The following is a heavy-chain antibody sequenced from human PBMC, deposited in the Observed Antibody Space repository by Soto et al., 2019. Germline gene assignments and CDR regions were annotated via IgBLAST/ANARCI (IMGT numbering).Heavy chain of an antibody. D-gene: IGHD6-13*01. CDR1: GFTFSSYA. Sequence: HPGGSLRLSCAASGFTFSSYAMHWVRQAPGKGLEWVAVISYDGSNKYYADSVKGRFTISRDNSKNTLYLQMNSLRAEDTAVYYCARDESAQQQLVQGYYYYYGMDVWGQGTTVTVSS. CDR3: ARDESAQQQLVQGYYYYYGMDV. CDR2: ISYDGSNK. V-gene: IGHV3-30-3*01. J-gene: IGHJ6*02.